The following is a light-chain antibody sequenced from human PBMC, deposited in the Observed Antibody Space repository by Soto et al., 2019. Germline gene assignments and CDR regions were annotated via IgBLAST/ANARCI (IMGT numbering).Light chain of an antibody. CDR2: DNN. CDR1: SSDFVSNS. J-gene: IGLJ2*01. CDR3: ATWDGSLPGEV. Sequence: QSVLTQSPSASGTPGQRVTISCSASSSDFVSNSVSWYQHVPGTAPKLLIYDNNKRPSGIPDRFSGSKSGTSGTLDITGLQTGDEADYYCATWDGSLPGEVFGGGTKLTVL. V-gene: IGLV1-51*01.